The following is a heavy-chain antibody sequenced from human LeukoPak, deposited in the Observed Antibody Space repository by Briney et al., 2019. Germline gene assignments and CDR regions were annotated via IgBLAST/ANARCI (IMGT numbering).Heavy chain of an antibody. J-gene: IGHJ2*01. CDR1: GYTFTSYY. Sequence: ASVKLSCKASGYTFTSYYMHWVRQAPGQGLEWMGIINPSGGSTSYAQKFQGRVTMTRDMSTSTVYMELNSLRAEDTAVYYCANNEVSSGWYPVEYFDLWGRGTLVTVSS. D-gene: IGHD6-19*01. CDR3: ANNEVSSGWYPVEYFDL. V-gene: IGHV1-46*01. CDR2: INPSGGST.